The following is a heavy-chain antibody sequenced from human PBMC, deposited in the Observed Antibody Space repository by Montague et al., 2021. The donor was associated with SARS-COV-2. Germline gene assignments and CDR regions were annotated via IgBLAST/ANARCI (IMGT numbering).Heavy chain of an antibody. Sequence: SLRLSCAASGFSFSSYAMSWVRRAPGKGLEWVSAISGSGGATYYADSVKGRFIISRDSSKKTMFLQMNRLTPEDTAVYYCVKSAYYDILNWFDPWGQGTLVTVSP. CDR2: ISGSGGAT. CDR3: VKSAYYDILNWFDP. CDR1: GFSFSSYA. D-gene: IGHD3-9*01. J-gene: IGHJ5*02. V-gene: IGHV3-23*01.